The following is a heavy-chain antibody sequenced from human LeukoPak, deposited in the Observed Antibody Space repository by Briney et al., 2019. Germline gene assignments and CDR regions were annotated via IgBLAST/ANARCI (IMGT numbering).Heavy chain of an antibody. V-gene: IGHV4-39*01. Sequence: KPSETLSLTCTVSGGSISSSNYYWGWIRQPPGKGLEWIGNIYYSGSTYYKPSLKTRVTISVDTSKNQFSLKLTSVTAADTAVYYCARHASVDGNWPRRLDYWGQGSLVTVSS. CDR2: IYYSGST. CDR3: ARHASVDGNWPRRLDY. CDR1: GGSISSSNYY. J-gene: IGHJ4*02. D-gene: IGHD6-19*01.